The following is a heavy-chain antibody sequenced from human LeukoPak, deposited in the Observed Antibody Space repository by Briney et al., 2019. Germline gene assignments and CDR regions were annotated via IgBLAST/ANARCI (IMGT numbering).Heavy chain of an antibody. CDR2: IYTSGST. J-gene: IGHJ5*02. Sequence: SETLSLTCTVSGGSISGFYWSWIRQPPGKGLEWIGYIYTSGSTNYNPSLKSRVTISVDTSKNQFSLKLSSVTAADTAVYYCARHRSSSPFDPWGQGTLVTVSS. V-gene: IGHV4-4*09. CDR3: ARHRSSSPFDP. D-gene: IGHD6-6*01. CDR1: GGSISGFY.